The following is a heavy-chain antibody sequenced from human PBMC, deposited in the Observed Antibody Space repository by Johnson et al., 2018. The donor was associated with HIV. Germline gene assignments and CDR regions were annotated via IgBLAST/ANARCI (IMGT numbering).Heavy chain of an antibody. Sequence: QMQLVESGGGVVQPGRSLRLSCAASGFTFSSYAMHWVRQAPGKGLEWVAVISYDGSNKYYADSVKGRFTISRDNSKNTLYLQMNSLRVEDTAMYYCARGPILEWLSGDGFDMWGQGTMVTVSS. V-gene: IGHV3-30*04. CDR1: GFTFSSYA. CDR3: ARGPILEWLSGDGFDM. CDR2: ISYDGSNK. J-gene: IGHJ3*02. D-gene: IGHD3-3*01.